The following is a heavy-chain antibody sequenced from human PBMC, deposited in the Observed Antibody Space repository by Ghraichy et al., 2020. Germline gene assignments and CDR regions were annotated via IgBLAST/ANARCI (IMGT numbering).Heavy chain of an antibody. CDR3: AKDSILGNYYDFGMDV. V-gene: IGHV3-30*18. CDR2: ISYESKKI. Sequence: GESLNISCAAAGFNPRIYAIHWVRQAPGKGLEWVSIISYESKKIHYADSVEGRFTVSRDDSKNTVYLQMNSLRVEDTAVYYCAKDSILGNYYDFGMDVWGQGTTVTVSS. D-gene: IGHD3/OR15-3a*01. CDR1: GFNPRIYA. J-gene: IGHJ6*02.